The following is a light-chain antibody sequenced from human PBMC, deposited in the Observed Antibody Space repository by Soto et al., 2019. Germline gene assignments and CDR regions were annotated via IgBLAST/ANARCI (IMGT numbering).Light chain of an antibody. V-gene: IGLV1-36*01. Sequence: QSVLTQPPSVSDAPRQRVTISCSGSSSNIGNHDVTWFQQLPGKAPKLLIYYDDLVPSGVSDRFSGSKSGTSASLAISGLQSEDEADYYCAAWDDSLNGVVFGGGTKLTVL. CDR1: SSNIGNHD. CDR3: AAWDDSLNGVV. CDR2: YDD. J-gene: IGLJ2*01.